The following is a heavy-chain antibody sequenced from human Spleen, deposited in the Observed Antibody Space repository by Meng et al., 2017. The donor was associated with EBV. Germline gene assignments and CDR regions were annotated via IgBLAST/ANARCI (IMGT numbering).Heavy chain of an antibody. V-gene: IGHV1-69-2*01. CDR2: IDPKDGER. J-gene: IGHJ4*02. D-gene: IGHD3-16*02. CDR1: GFTFPNYY. Sequence: EVQLVQAGAEGKKPGATLQTPCKVSGFTFPNYYTHWVQQAPGKGLEWMGLIDPKDGERLYAEKFQGRLTISADTSRDTSYMDLSSLTFEDTAVYYCALSTRWSRGIYFFDDWGQGTLVTVSS. CDR3: ALSTRWSRGIYFFDD.